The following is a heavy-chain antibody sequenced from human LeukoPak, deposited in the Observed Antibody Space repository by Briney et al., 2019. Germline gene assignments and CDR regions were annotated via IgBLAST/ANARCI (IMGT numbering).Heavy chain of an antibody. Sequence: GGSLRLSCAASGFTFSSYWMHWVRQAPGKGLVWVSHINSDGSSTSYADSVKGRFTISRDNAKNTLYLQMNSLSAEDTAVYYCARVPAAGTGFGYWGQGTLVPVSS. CDR2: INSDGSST. CDR1: GFTFSSYW. V-gene: IGHV3-74*01. J-gene: IGHJ4*02. D-gene: IGHD6-13*01. CDR3: ARVPAAGTGFGY.